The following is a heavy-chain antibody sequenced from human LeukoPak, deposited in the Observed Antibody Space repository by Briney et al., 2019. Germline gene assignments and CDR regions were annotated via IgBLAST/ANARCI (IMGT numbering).Heavy chain of an antibody. CDR2: MNPNSGNT. V-gene: IGHV1-8*01. J-gene: IGHJ5*02. D-gene: IGHD6-13*01. Sequence: ASVKVSCKASGYTFTSYDINWVRQATGQGLEWMGWMNPNSGNTGYAQKFQGRVTMTWNTSISTAYMELSSLRSEDTAVYYCARVRIAAAGTKGWFDPWGQGTLVTVPS. CDR3: ARVRIAAAGTKGWFDP. CDR1: GYTFTSYD.